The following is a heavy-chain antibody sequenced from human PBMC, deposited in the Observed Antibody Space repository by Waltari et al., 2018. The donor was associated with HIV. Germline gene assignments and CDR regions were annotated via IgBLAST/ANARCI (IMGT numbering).Heavy chain of an antibody. CDR1: GGSISSSSYY. CDR2: IYYSGST. J-gene: IGHJ6*02. CDR3: ARHPGYCSSTSCYYYYGMDV. Sequence: QLQLQESGPGLVKPSETLSLTCTVSGGSISSSSYYWGWIRQPPRQGLEWIGSIYYSGSTYYNPSLKSRVTISVDTSKNQFSLKLSSVTAADTAVYYCARHPGYCSSTSCYYYYGMDVWGQGTTVTVSS. V-gene: IGHV4-39*01. D-gene: IGHD2-2*03.